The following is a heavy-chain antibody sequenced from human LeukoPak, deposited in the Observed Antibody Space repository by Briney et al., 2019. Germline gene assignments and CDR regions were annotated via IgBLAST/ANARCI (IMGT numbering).Heavy chain of an antibody. CDR1: GYTFTGYY. CDR2: INPNSGGT. Sequence: ASVKVSCKASGYTFTGYYMHWVRQAPGQGLEWMGWINPNSGGTNYAQKFQGRVTMTRDTSISTAYMELSRLRSDDTAVYYCARGGDYYDSRGYLIIDYWGQGTLVTVSS. D-gene: IGHD3-22*01. J-gene: IGHJ4*02. V-gene: IGHV1-2*02. CDR3: ARGGDYYDSRGYLIIDY.